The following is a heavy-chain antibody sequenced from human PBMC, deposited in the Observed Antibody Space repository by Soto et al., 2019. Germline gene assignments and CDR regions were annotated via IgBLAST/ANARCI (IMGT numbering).Heavy chain of an antibody. V-gene: IGHV4-59*12. J-gene: IGHJ6*02. CDR1: GGSISSXY. CDR3: ARDGIAAAGTSSYYYGMDV. CDR2: IYYSGST. D-gene: IGHD6-13*01. Sequence: SETLSLTCTVSGGSISSXYWSWIRQPPGKGLGWIGYIYYSGSTNYNPSLKSRVTISVDTSKNQFSLQLNSVTPEDTAVYYCARDGIAAAGTSSYYYGMDVWGQGTTVTVSS.